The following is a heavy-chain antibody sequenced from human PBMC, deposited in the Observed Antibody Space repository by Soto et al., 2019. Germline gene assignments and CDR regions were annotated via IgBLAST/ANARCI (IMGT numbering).Heavy chain of an antibody. D-gene: IGHD6-19*01. CDR3: ARDSWQWLVLRAFFDH. J-gene: IGHJ4*02. CDR2: ISAYNGNT. CDR1: GYTFTSYG. V-gene: IGHV1-18*01. Sequence: ASVKVSCKASGYTFTSYGISWVRQAPGQGLEWMGWISAYNGNTNYAQKLQGRVTMTTDTSTSTAYMELRSLRSDDTAVYYCARDSWQWLVLRAFFDHWGQGTLVTVSS.